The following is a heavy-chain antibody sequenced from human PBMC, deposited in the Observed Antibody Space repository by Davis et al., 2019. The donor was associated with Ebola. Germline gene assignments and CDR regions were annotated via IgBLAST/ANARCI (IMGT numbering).Heavy chain of an antibody. CDR3: AKVQGSGWLAPFDY. Sequence: PGGSLRLSCAASGFTFSSYWMSWVRQAPGKGLEWVANIKQDGSEKYYVDSVKGRFTISRDNAKNSLYLQMNSLRAEDTAVYYCAKVQGSGWLAPFDYWGQGTLVTVSS. CDR2: IKQDGSEK. D-gene: IGHD6-19*01. CDR1: GFTFSSYW. J-gene: IGHJ4*02. V-gene: IGHV3-7*01.